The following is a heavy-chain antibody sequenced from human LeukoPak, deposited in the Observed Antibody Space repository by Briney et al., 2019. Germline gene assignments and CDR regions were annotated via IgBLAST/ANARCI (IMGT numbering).Heavy chain of an antibody. D-gene: IGHD3-10*01. Sequence: PGESLRLSCAASGFTFSSYAMTWVRQAPGKGLDLVSPVSGSGGSTYYAESVKCQFTISRDNSKNTLYLQMSSLRAEDTAVYYCAKVMTRTMVRGAPPSDYWGQGTLVTVSS. J-gene: IGHJ4*02. V-gene: IGHV3-23*01. CDR1: GFTFSSYA. CDR2: VSGSGGST. CDR3: AKVMTRTMVRGAPPSDY.